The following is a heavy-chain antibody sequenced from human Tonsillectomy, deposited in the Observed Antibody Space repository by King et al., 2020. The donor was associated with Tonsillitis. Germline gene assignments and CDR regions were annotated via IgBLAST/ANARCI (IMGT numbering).Heavy chain of an antibody. D-gene: IGHD3-16*02. Sequence: VQLVQSGGGVVQPGRSLRLSCAASGFTFSGYGMHWVRQAPGKGLEWVALVSFDGSDKRYADSVKGRFAVSRENSKNTLYLQMNSLRPEDTAVYYCAKDLVATYLDILEGSYRTPFDSWGQGTLVIVSS. CDR3: AKDLVATYLDILEGSYRTPFDS. J-gene: IGHJ4*02. CDR1: GFTFSGYG. V-gene: IGHV3-30*18. CDR2: VSFDGSDK.